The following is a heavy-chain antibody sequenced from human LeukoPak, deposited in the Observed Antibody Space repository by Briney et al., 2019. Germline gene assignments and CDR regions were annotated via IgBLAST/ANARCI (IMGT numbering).Heavy chain of an antibody. CDR3: ASRYSSSWDGDY. J-gene: IGHJ4*02. Sequence: PGGSLRLSCAVSGFTFSSYEMNWVRQAPGKGLEWVSYISTSGSTIYYADSVKGRFTISRDNAKKSLYLQMNSLRAEDTAVYYCASRYSSSWDGDYWGQGTLVTVSS. D-gene: IGHD6-13*01. CDR2: ISTSGSTI. V-gene: IGHV3-48*03. CDR1: GFTFSSYE.